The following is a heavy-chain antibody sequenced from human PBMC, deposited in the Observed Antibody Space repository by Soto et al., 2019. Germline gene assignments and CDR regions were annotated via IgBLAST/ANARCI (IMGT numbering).Heavy chain of an antibody. Sequence: QVQVVQSGAEVKKPGASVKVSCKTSGYTFSSYVIHWVRQAPGQRPEWMGWINGGNGNTKFSQKFQDRVTLTRDTSASTAHMELSSLRSEDTALYYCARERNPYISDKSSFFDADYWGQGTLVSVSS. CDR2: INGGNGNT. CDR3: ARERNPYISDKSSFFDADY. CDR1: GYTFSSYV. V-gene: IGHV1-3*01. D-gene: IGHD2-15*01. J-gene: IGHJ4*02.